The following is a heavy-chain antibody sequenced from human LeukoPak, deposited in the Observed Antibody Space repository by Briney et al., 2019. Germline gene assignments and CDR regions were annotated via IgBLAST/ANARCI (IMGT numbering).Heavy chain of an antibody. V-gene: IGHV1-2*02. CDR3: ARVWVGAAFRFDY. J-gene: IGHJ4*02. Sequence: GASVKVSCKASGYTFTNYGISWVRQAPGQGLEWMGWINPNSGGTNYAQKFQGRVTMTRDTSISTAYMELSRLRSDDTAVYYCARVWVGAAFRFDYWGQGTLVTVSS. CDR2: INPNSGGT. D-gene: IGHD1-26*01. CDR1: GYTFTNYG.